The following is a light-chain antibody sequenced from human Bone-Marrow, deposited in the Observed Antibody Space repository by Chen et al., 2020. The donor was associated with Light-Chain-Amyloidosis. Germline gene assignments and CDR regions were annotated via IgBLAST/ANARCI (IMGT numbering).Light chain of an antibody. V-gene: IGKV4-1*01. J-gene: IGKJ4*01. CDR3: QQYYSTPLT. CDR2: WAS. Sequence: DIVMTQSPDSLAVSLGERATINCKSSQSVLYSSNNKNYLAWYQQTPGQPPKLLIYWASTRESWFPDRFSGSGSGTDFTLTISSLQAEDVAVYYCQQYYSTPLTFGGGTKVEIK. CDR1: QSVLYSSNNKNY.